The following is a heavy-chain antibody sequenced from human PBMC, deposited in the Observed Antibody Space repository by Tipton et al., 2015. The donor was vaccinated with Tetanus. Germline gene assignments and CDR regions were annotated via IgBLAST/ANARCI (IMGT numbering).Heavy chain of an antibody. D-gene: IGHD2-2*01. CDR3: ARGVPYSTTMGSDWFDP. CDR2: TYYRSKWYF. CDR1: GDFVSSNSAA. V-gene: IGHV6-1*01. Sequence: GLVKPSQTLSLTCAISGDFVSSNSAAWNWIRQSPSRGLEWLGRTYYRSKWYFDYAVSVQSRITINPDTSTNQFSLQLNSVTAADTALYYCARGVPYSTTMGSDWFDPWGQGTLVTVSS. J-gene: IGHJ5*02.